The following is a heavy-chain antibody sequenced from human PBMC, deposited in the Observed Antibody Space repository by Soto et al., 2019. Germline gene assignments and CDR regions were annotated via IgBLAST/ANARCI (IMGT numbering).Heavy chain of an antibody. J-gene: IGHJ6*02. Sequence: GPLRLSCAASGFTFSSYWMSWVRQAPGKGLEWVANIKQDGSEKYYVDSVKGRFTISRDNAKNSLYLQMNSLRAEDTAVYYCARGSYGSGRRGGGFLYYYYYGMDAWGQGTTVTVSS. CDR1: GFTFSSYW. D-gene: IGHD3-10*01. CDR2: IKQDGSEK. CDR3: ARGSYGSGRRGGGFLYYYYYGMDA. V-gene: IGHV3-7*01.